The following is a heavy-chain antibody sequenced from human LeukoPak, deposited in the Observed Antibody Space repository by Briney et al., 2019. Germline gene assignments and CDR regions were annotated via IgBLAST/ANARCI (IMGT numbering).Heavy chain of an antibody. J-gene: IGHJ5*02. CDR3: ARDVHGDYGSGWFDP. V-gene: IGHV1-69*05. CDR2: IMPLFGTA. CDR1: GGTFNNSA. D-gene: IGHD4-17*01. Sequence: SSVKVSCKTSGGTFNNSAISWVRQAPGQGLEWLGGIMPLFGTAGYAQKFQGRVTITKDESTRTVYLELTSLTSDDTAVYYCARDVHGDYGSGWFDPWGQGTLVSVSS.